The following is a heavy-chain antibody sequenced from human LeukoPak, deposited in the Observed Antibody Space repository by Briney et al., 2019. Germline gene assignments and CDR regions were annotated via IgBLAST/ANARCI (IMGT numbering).Heavy chain of an antibody. CDR3: AKMPGDFWSAFYHYFDF. CDR1: GFSFSSYG. Sequence: GGSLRLSCAASGFSFSSYGMHWVRPAPGKGLEWVALTSYDGSNKYYGDSVKGRFTISRDNSKNTLYLQMNSLRAQDTAVYYCAKMPGDFWSAFYHYFDFWGQGTLVTVSS. J-gene: IGHJ4*02. D-gene: IGHD3-3*01. V-gene: IGHV3-30*18. CDR2: TSYDGSNK.